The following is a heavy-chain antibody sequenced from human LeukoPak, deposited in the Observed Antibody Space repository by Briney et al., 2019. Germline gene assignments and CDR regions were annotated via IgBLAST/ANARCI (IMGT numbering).Heavy chain of an antibody. Sequence: GGSLRLSCAVSGFSCSSYDMNWVRQAPGKGLEWVSYISSSGSTIYYADSVKGRFTISRDNAKNSLYLQMNSLRAEDTAIYYCARDHQEAGNYFDYWGQGTLVTVSS. CDR2: ISSSGSTI. J-gene: IGHJ4*02. CDR3: ARDHQEAGNYFDY. D-gene: IGHD6-19*01. V-gene: IGHV3-48*03. CDR1: GFSCSSYD.